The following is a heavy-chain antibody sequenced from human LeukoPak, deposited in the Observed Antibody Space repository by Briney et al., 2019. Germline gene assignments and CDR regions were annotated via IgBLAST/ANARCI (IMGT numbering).Heavy chain of an antibody. CDR1: GFTVTSTH. V-gene: IGHV3-53*01. CDR2: IYSGGST. CDR3: ARGYTSGWLYFDY. J-gene: IGHJ4*02. D-gene: IGHD6-19*01. Sequence: GGSLRLSCAASGFTVTSTHMSWVRQAPGKGLEWVSVIYSGGSTYYADSVEGRFTISRDNSKNTLFLQMNSLRAEDTAVYYCARGYTSGWLYFDYWAREPWSPSPQ.